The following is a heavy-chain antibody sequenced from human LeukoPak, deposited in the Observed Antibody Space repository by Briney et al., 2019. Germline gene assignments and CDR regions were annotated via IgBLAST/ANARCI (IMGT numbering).Heavy chain of an antibody. V-gene: IGHV3-15*01. J-gene: IGHJ4*02. CDR1: GFTFSNAW. D-gene: IGHD6-19*01. CDR3: TTDRTYSSGPFDY. Sequence: GGSLRLSCAASGFTFSNAWMSWVRQAPGKGLEWVGRIKSKTDGGTTDYAAPVKGRFTISRDDSKNTLYLRMNSLKTEDTAVYYCTTDRTYSSGPFDYWGQGTLVTVSS. CDR2: IKSKTDGGTT.